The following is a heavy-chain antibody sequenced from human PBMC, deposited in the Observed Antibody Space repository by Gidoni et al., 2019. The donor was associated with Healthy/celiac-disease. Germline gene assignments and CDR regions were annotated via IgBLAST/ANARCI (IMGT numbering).Heavy chain of an antibody. CDR2: IIPSFGTA. Sequence: QVQLVQSGAEVKKPGSSVKVSCKASGGTFSSHAISWVRQGPGQGLEWMGGIIPSFGTANYAQKFQGRVTITADESTSTAYMELSSLRSEDTAVYYCARDYSNYDYYYYMDVWGKGTTVTVSS. CDR3: ARDYSNYDYYYYMDV. D-gene: IGHD4-4*01. V-gene: IGHV1-69*01. CDR1: GGTFSSHA. J-gene: IGHJ6*03.